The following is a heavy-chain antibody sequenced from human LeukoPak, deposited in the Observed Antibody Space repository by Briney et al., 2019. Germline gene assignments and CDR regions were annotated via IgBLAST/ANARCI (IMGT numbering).Heavy chain of an antibody. CDR2: IRYDGSEG. CDR3: AKVGYGWYEVDY. Sequence: GGSLRLSCAASGFTFSTYGMHWVRQAPGKGLDWVAFIRYDGSEGYYADSVKDRFTVSRDNSKNRMYLQMNSMRAEDTAIYYCAKVGYGWYEVDYWGQGTLVTVSS. J-gene: IGHJ4*02. CDR1: GFTFSTYG. V-gene: IGHV3-30*02. D-gene: IGHD6-19*01.